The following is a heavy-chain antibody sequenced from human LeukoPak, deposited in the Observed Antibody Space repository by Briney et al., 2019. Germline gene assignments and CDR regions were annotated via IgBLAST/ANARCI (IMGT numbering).Heavy chain of an antibody. CDR3: MTTITTKTPAAY. Sequence: GESLKISCKGSGYSLTSYWIGWVRQMPGKGLEWMGISYPRYSDTRYSPSFQGQVTISADKSISNAYLQWSSLKASDTAMYYCMTTITTKTPAAYWGQGPLVTVSS. V-gene: IGHV5-51*01. CDR2: SYPRYSDT. CDR1: GYSLTSYW. J-gene: IGHJ4*02. D-gene: IGHD4-11*01.